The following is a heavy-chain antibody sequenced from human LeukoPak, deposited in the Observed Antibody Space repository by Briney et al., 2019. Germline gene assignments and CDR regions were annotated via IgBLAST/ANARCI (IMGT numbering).Heavy chain of an antibody. J-gene: IGHJ4*02. CDR1: GFTFSSYG. D-gene: IGHD3-22*01. V-gene: IGHV3-30*03. CDR3: AREDDSSGYYYGIFDY. Sequence: GGSLRLSCAASGFTFSSYGMHWVRQAPGKGLEWVAVISYDGSNKYYADSVKGRFTISRDNAKNSLYLQMNSLRAEDTAVYYCAREDDSSGYYYGIFDYWGQGTLVTVSS. CDR2: ISYDGSNK.